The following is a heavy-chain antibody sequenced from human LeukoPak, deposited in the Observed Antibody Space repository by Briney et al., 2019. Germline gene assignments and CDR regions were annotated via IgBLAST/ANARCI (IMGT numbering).Heavy chain of an antibody. Sequence: SETLSLTCTVSGGSISSYYWSWIRQPPGKGLEWIGYIYYSGSTNYNPSLKSRVTISVDTSKNQFSLKLSSVTAADTAVYYCARDAGRNGDYVWSSDAFDIWGKGTMVTVSS. CDR3: ARDAGRNGDYVWSSDAFDI. CDR1: GGSISSYY. D-gene: IGHD4-17*01. V-gene: IGHV4-59*01. CDR2: IYYSGST. J-gene: IGHJ3*02.